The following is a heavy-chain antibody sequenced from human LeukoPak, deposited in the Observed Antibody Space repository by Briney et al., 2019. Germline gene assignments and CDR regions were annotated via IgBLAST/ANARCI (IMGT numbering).Heavy chain of an antibody. D-gene: IGHD3-9*01. Sequence: GGSLRLSCAASGLTFSSYAMHWVRQAPGKGLEWVAVISYDGSNKYYADSVKGRFTISRDNSKNTPYLQMNSLRAEDTAVYYCAKEAVLRYFDWLLLTSYFDYWGQGTLVTVSS. V-gene: IGHV3-30-3*01. CDR1: GLTFSSYA. CDR3: AKEAVLRYFDWLLLTSYFDY. CDR2: ISYDGSNK. J-gene: IGHJ4*02.